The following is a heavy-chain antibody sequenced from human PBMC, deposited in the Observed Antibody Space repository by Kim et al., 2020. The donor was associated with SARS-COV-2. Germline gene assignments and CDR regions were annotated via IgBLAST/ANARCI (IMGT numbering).Heavy chain of an antibody. D-gene: IGHD3-22*01. CDR1: GFTFSSYA. J-gene: IGHJ6*02. V-gene: IGHV3-23*01. CDR3: AKDYYDSSGYNYYYGMDV. Sequence: GGSLRRSCAASGFTFSSYAMSWVRQAPGKGLEWVSAISGSGGSTYYADSVKGRFTISRDNSKNTLYLQMNSLRAEDTAVYYCAKDYYDSSGYNYYYGMDVWGQGTTVTVSS. CDR2: ISGSGGST.